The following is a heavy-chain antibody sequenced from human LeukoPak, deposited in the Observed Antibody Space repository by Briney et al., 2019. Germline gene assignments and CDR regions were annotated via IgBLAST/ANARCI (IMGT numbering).Heavy chain of an antibody. CDR2: ISSSSSTI. V-gene: IGHV3-48*02. CDR1: GFTFSSCW. J-gene: IGHJ4*02. CDR3: ARTKYSSSWYAGFDY. D-gene: IGHD6-13*01. Sequence: GGSLRLSCAASGFTFSSCWMTWVRQAPGKGLEWVSYISSSSSTIYYADSVKGRFTISRDNAKNSLYLQMNSLRDEDTAVYYCARTKYSSSWYAGFDYWGQGTLVTVSS.